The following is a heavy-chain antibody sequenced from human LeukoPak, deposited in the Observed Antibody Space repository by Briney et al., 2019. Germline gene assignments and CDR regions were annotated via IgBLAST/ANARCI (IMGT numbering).Heavy chain of an antibody. CDR1: GYTFTGYY. CDR3: ARDSRGYYYYYYYMDV. CDR2: TNPNSGGT. J-gene: IGHJ6*03. D-gene: IGHD2-2*01. V-gene: IGHV1-2*02. Sequence: ASVKVSCKASGYTFTGYYMLWVRQAPGQGLEWMGWTNPNSGGTNNAQKFQGRVTMTRAPSITPTNRGLSRRRSEDPAVYYCARDSRGYYYYYYYMDVWGKGTTVTVSS.